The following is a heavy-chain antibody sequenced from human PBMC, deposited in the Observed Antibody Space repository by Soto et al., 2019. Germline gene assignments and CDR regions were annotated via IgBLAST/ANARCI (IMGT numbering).Heavy chain of an antibody. D-gene: IGHD6-19*01. CDR3: AKETFGVGWTLDF. CDR2: ISGGGGNS. Sequence: QLLESGGGLVQPGGPGGLPGRAPGSTFAAIPLPGAPRPPGKGLGWISLISGGGGNSYYADVVKGRFTITRDNSKNTLYLQMNSLKGEDTALYYCAKETFGVGWTLDFWGQGTLVTVSS. J-gene: IGHJ4*02. V-gene: IGHV3-23*01. CDR1: GSTFAAIP.